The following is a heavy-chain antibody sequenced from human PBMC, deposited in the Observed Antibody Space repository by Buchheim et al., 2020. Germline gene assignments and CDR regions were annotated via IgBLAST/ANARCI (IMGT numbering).Heavy chain of an antibody. CDR1: GGSFSGYY. CDR2: INHSGST. V-gene: IGHV4-34*01. Sequence: QVQLQQWGAGLLKPSETLSLTCAVYGGSFSGYYWSWIRQPPGKGLEWIGEINHSGSTNYNPSLKSRVTISVDTSKNQFSLKLSSVTAADTAVYYCARGRRPWWLESWFDPWGQGTL. CDR3: ARGRRPWWLESWFDP. J-gene: IGHJ5*02. D-gene: IGHD6-19*01.